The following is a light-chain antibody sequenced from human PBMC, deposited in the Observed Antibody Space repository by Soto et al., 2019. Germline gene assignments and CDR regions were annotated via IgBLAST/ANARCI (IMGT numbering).Light chain of an antibody. J-gene: IGKJ1*01. V-gene: IGKV1-5*03. CDR3: QQYNDNWT. CDR2: KAS. CDR1: QSISSW. Sequence: DIQMTQSPSTLSASVGDRVTITCRASQSISSWLAWYQQKPGKAPKLLIYKASTLQSGFPSRFSGSGSGTEFTLAISSLQPDDSATYYCQQYNDNWTFGQGTKV.